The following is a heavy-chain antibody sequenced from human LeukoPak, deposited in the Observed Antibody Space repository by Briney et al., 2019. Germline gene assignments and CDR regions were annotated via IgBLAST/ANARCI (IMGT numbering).Heavy chain of an antibody. CDR1: GYTFTSYG. J-gene: IGHJ3*02. D-gene: IGHD3-22*01. V-gene: IGHV1-18*01. CDR3: ARDPVIVGYDSSGYDDAFDI. CDR2: ISAYNGNK. Sequence: ASVKVSCKASGYTFTSYGITWVRQAPGQGLEWIGWISAYNGNKNYPQQFQGRLTMTTDTSTSTGYMELRSLTSDDTAVYYCARDPVIVGYDSSGYDDAFDIWGQGTMVTVSS.